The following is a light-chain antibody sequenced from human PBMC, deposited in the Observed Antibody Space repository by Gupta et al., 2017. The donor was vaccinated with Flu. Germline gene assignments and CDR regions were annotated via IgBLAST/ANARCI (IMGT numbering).Light chain of an antibody. CDR1: QDINKF. CDR3: QQYDSYPRT. J-gene: IGKJ2*01. V-gene: IGKV1-16*01. CDR2: AAS. Sequence: DIQMTQSPSSLSASVGDRVTITCRASQDINKFLAWFQQKPGRAPQSVIYAASSLSTGFPSRFSGSGSGTEYTLTVDNLQPEDLGTYYCQQYDSYPRTFGQGTKLEIK.